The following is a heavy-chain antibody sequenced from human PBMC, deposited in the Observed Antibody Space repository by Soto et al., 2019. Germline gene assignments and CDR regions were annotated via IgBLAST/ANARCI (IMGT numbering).Heavy chain of an antibody. V-gene: IGHV3-7*03. CDR1: GFTFTTYW. CDR2: IRQDGGAQ. Sequence: PGGSLRLSCVASGFTFTTYWMSWVRQAPGKGLEWVANIRQDGGAQYYVDSVKGRFTISRDNAKNSVYLQMDSLRAEDTAVYYCVRGGHGSGSYLGSSWGQGILVTAPQ. J-gene: IGHJ5*02. CDR3: VRGGHGSGSYLGSS. D-gene: IGHD3-10*01.